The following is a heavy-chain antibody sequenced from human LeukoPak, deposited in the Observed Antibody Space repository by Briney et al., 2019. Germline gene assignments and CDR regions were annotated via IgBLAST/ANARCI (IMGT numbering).Heavy chain of an antibody. CDR1: GFTFSSYE. J-gene: IGHJ4*02. D-gene: IGHD3-22*01. CDR2: ISSSSSYI. V-gene: IGHV3-21*01. Sequence: GGSLRLSCAPSGFTFSSYEMNWVRQPPGKGLEWDSSISSSSSYIYYADSVKGQFTISRDNSKNPLYLQMNSLRAEDTAVYYCAKDPPHHYDSGGFDYWGQGTLVTVSS. CDR3: AKDPPHHYDSGGFDY.